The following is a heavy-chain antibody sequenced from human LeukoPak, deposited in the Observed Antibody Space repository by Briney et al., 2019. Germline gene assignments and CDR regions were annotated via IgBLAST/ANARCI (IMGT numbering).Heavy chain of an antibody. Sequence: PGGTLRLSCAASGFAFSSYGMSWVRQAPGKGLEWVSAISGSGGSTYYADSVKGRFTISRDNSKNTLYLQMNSLRAEDTAVYYCARDLGGVAFDIWGQGTMVTVSS. D-gene: IGHD3-16*01. CDR2: ISGSGGST. CDR3: ARDLGGVAFDI. V-gene: IGHV3-23*01. J-gene: IGHJ3*02. CDR1: GFAFSSYG.